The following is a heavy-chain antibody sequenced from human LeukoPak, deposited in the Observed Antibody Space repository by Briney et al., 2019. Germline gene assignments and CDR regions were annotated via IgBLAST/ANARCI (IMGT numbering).Heavy chain of an antibody. CDR2: IHQDGGEK. D-gene: IGHD5-18*01. J-gene: IGHJ3*02. Sequence: GGSLRLSCAASGFTFSSHAMGWVRQAPGKGLEWVANIHQDGGEKYYVDSVKGRFTISRDNAKNSLYLQMNSLRAEDTAVYYCARDLGRGYSYGGDAFDIWGQGTMVTVSS. CDR3: ARDLGRGYSYGGDAFDI. CDR1: GFTFSSHA. V-gene: IGHV3-7*01.